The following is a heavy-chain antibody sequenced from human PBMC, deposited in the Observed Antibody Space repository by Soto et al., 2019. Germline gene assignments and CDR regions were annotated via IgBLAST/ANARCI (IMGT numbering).Heavy chain of an antibody. CDR1: GFTFSSYE. J-gene: IGHJ4*02. V-gene: IGHV3-48*03. CDR2: ISTSGSTM. Sequence: EVQLVESGGSLVQPGGSLRLSCAASGFTFSSYEMNWVRQAPGKGLEWLSHISTSGSTMYYADSVKGRFTISRDNAKNSLYLQITTLRAGATVFYYWGGGNTGGGSRGGYFASWGQETLVTVPS. CDR3: GGGNTGGGSRGGYFAS. D-gene: IGHD3-16*01.